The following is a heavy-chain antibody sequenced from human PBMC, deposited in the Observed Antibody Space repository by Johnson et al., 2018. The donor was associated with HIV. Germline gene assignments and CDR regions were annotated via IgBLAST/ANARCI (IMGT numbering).Heavy chain of an antibody. Sequence: QVQLVESGGGLVKPGGSLRLSCAASGFTFSNAWMSWVRQAPGKGLEWVTIISYDGSNKYYADSVKGRFTISRDNAKNSLYLQMNSLRAEDTALYYCARVAGYGDYGDAFDIWGQGTVATVSS. D-gene: IGHD4-17*01. CDR1: GFTFSNAW. J-gene: IGHJ3*02. V-gene: IGHV3-30-3*01. CDR2: ISYDGSNK. CDR3: ARVAGYGDYGDAFDI.